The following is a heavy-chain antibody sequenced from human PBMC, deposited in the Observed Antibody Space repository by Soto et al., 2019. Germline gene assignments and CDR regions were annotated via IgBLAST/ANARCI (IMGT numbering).Heavy chain of an antibody. CDR2: IYSGGVT. CDR1: GFTVKNYQ. J-gene: IGHJ6*02. CDR3: ARDSSTTGYYGLDV. Sequence: PGGSLRLSCAASGFTVKNYQMNWVRQAPGKGLEWVSVIYSGGVTYYPDSVKGRFTIIRDTSRYSVYLQMNSLRADDTAIYYCARDSSTTGYYGLDVCGQGTTVTAP. V-gene: IGHV3-53*01.